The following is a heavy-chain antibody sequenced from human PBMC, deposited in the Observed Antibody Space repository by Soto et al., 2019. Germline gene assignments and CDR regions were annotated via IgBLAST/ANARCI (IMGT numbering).Heavy chain of an antibody. D-gene: IGHD6-19*01. CDR3: AKEGISSGWYYFDY. Sequence: SETLSLTCAVYGGSVSGYYWSWIRQPPGKGLEWIGEINHSGSTNYNPSLKSRVTISVDTSKNQFSLKLSPVTAADTAVYYCAKEGISSGWYYFDYWGQGTLVTVSS. V-gene: IGHV4-34*01. CDR1: GGSVSGYY. J-gene: IGHJ4*02. CDR2: INHSGST.